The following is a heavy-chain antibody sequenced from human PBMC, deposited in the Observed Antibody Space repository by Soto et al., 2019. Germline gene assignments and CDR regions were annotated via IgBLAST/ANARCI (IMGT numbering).Heavy chain of an antibody. CDR1: GFTFDDYG. CDR2: INWNGGST. V-gene: IGHV3-20*04. CDR3: ARDSGKYYYGSGSYPNFDY. Sequence: VQLVESGGGVVRPGGSLRLSCAASGFTFDDYGMSWVRQAPGKGLEWVSGINWNGGSTGYADSVKGRFTISRDNAKNSLYLQMNSLRAEDTALYYCARDSGKYYYGSGSYPNFDYWGQGTLVTVSS. D-gene: IGHD3-10*01. J-gene: IGHJ4*02.